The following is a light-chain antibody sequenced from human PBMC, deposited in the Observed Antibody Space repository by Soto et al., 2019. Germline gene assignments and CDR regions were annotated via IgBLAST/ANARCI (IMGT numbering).Light chain of an antibody. CDR2: EVT. V-gene: IGLV2-23*02. Sequence: QSALTKPASVSGSPGQSIPISCTGTSSDVGSYNLVSWYQQHPGKAPKLIIYEVTKRPSGISNRFSGSKSGNTASLTISGLQAEDEADYFCCSYATTTAMFGGGTKVTVL. J-gene: IGLJ3*02. CDR3: CSYATTTAM. CDR1: SSDVGSYNL.